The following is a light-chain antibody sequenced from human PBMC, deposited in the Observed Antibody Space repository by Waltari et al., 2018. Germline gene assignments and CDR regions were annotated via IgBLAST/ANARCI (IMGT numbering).Light chain of an antibody. J-gene: IGLJ2*01. V-gene: IGLV3-19*01. CDR2: GKN. CDR1: SLRSDY. CDR3: NSRDSSGNHLRV. Sequence: SSELTQDPAVSVALGQTVRRTCQGDSLRSDYASWYQQKPGQAPVLVIYGKNNRPSGIPDRFSGSSSGNTASLTITGAQAEDEADYYCNSRDSSGNHLRVFGGGTKLTVL.